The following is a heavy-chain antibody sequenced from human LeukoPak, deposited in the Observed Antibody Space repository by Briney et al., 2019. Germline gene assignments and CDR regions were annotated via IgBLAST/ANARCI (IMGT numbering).Heavy chain of an antibody. CDR1: GFTFSSYG. CDR3: ARDRYTSSWRTMDY. J-gene: IGHJ4*02. V-gene: IGHV3-33*01. CDR2: IWYDGSDK. D-gene: IGHD6-13*01. Sequence: GGSLRLSCAASGFTFSSYGMHWVRQAPGKGLEWVAVIWYDGSDKYYAESVKGRFTISGDNSKNTLYLQMNSLRAEDTAVYYCARDRYTSSWRTMDYWGQGTLVTVSS.